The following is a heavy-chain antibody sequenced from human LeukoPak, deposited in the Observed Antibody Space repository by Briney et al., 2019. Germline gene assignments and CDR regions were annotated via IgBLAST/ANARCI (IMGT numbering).Heavy chain of an antibody. J-gene: IGHJ4*02. D-gene: IGHD6-19*01. CDR3: ARGTPMSRSGWLLDDDY. CDR1: GYTFTSYG. V-gene: IGHV1-18*01. Sequence: ASVKVSCKASGYTFTSYGISWVRQAPGQGLEWMGWISAYNGNTNYAQKLQGRVTMTTDTSTSTAYMELRSLRSDDTAVYYCARGTPMSRSGWLLDDDYWGQGTLVTVSS. CDR2: ISAYNGNT.